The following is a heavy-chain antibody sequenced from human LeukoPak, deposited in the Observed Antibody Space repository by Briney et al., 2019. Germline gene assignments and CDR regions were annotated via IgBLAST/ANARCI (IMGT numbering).Heavy chain of an antibody. J-gene: IGHJ6*02. CDR1: GFSLSDYW. D-gene: IGHD5-12*01. Sequence: GGSLRLSCAASGFSLSDYWMSWVRQAPGKGLEWVANIKQDGSEKYYVDSVKGRFTISRDNAKNSLYLQMNSLRAEDTAVYYCAREEVATILYLYYYYGMDVWGQGTTVTVSS. CDR2: IKQDGSEK. V-gene: IGHV3-7*01. CDR3: AREEVATILYLYYYYGMDV.